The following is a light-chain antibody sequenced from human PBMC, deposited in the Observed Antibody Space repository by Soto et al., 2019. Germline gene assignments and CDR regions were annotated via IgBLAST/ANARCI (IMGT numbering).Light chain of an antibody. CDR3: QSYDNGNHVV. CDR2: EDN. CDR1: SGSIASNY. J-gene: IGLJ2*01. V-gene: IGLV6-57*02. Sequence: NFMLTQPHSVSESPGKTVTISCTGSSGSIASNYVQWYQQRPGSAPTTVIYEDNQRPSGVPDRFSGSIDSSSNSASLTISGLKTEDEADYYCQSYDNGNHVVFGGGTKLTVL.